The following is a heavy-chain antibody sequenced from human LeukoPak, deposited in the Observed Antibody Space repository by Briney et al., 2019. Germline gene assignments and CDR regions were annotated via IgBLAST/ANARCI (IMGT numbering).Heavy chain of an antibody. V-gene: IGHV3-21*01. CDR2: ISSSSCYI. D-gene: IGHD5-24*01. Sequence: GGSLRLSCAASGFTVSSNYMNWVRQAPGKGLEWVSSISSSSCYIYYADSVKGRFTISRDNAKNSLYLQMNSLRAEDTAVYYCAREMATITDFDYWGQGTLVTVSS. CDR3: AREMATITDFDY. CDR1: GFTVSSNY. J-gene: IGHJ4*02.